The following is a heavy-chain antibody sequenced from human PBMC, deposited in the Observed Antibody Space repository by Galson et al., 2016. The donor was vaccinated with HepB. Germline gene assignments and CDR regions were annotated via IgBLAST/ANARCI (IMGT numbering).Heavy chain of an antibody. CDR3: ARRGVDYGNAFDI. CDR1: GLTVSSDY. CDR2: LYSDGFT. Sequence: SLRLSCAASGLTVSSDYMSWVRQAPGKGLEWLSILYSDGFTYYSDSVKGRFTTSRDNSNNTVYLQMNSLRAEDTAVYYCARRGVDYGNAFDIWGLGTMVTVSS. V-gene: IGHV3-53*01. D-gene: IGHD4/OR15-4a*01. J-gene: IGHJ3*02.